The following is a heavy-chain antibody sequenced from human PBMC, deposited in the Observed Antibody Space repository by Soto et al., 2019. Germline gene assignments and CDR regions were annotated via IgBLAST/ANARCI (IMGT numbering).Heavy chain of an antibody. CDR1: GYTFTHYY. J-gene: IGHJ4*02. CDR3: ARDLAEGDH. D-gene: IGHD3-3*02. Sequence: QVQLVQSGAEVKKPGASVKLSCRTSGYTFTHYYIHWVRQAPGQGLEWLGIINPASGSTNYAQDFQGRVTLTMDTSTTTVYLDLSGLTSVDTAIFYCARDLAEGDHWGQGALVTVSS. CDR2: INPASGST. V-gene: IGHV1-46*01.